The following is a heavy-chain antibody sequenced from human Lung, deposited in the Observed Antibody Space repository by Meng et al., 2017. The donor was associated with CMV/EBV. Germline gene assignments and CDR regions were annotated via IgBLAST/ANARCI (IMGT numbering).Heavy chain of an antibody. J-gene: IGHJ5*02. D-gene: IGHD6-6*01. Sequence: GGSXRLXCAASGFPFSTYTMHWVRQAPGKGLEWVAIISYDGSNKNYADSVKGRFTVSRDNPKNTLYLEMTNLRAEDTAIYYCARDHLMYSSSPSLDAWGQGXLVTVSS. CDR3: ARDHLMYSSSPSLDA. V-gene: IGHV3-30*04. CDR1: GFPFSTYT. CDR2: ISYDGSNK.